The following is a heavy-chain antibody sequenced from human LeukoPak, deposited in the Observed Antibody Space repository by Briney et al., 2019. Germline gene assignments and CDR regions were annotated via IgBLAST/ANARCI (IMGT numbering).Heavy chain of an antibody. J-gene: IGHJ4*02. CDR1: GGSFSGYY. V-gene: IGHV4-34*01. CDR3: ATTGGCSSTSCPFDY. Sequence: SETLSLTCAVYGGSFSGYYWSWIRQPPGKGLEWIGEINHSGSTNYNPSLKSRVTISVDTSKNQFSLKLSSVTAADTAVYYCATTGGCSSTSCPFDYWGQGTLVTVSS. D-gene: IGHD2-2*01. CDR2: INHSGST.